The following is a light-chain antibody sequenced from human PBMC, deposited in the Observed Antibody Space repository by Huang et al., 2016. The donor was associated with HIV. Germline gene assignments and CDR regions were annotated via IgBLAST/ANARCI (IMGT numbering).Light chain of an antibody. CDR3: RQYERPPDT. CDR1: QSVGIY. Sequence: EIVFTPSPGTLSLYPGERATLFCRASQSVGIYLAWYQQKPGQAPRLHIYGASTRVTGIPDRFSGGGSGTDFSLSIHRLEPEDFAVYYCRQYERPPDTFGPGTKVNIK. CDR2: GAS. J-gene: IGKJ3*01. V-gene: IGKV3-20*01.